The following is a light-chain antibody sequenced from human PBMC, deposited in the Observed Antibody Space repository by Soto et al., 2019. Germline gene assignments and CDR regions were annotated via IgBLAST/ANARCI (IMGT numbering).Light chain of an antibody. CDR3: QKYGNSPQT. Sequence: DIVLTQSPGTLSFSPGDRDTLSCRASQILMNKIDLAWYQQKPGQAPRLLIYGASSRATGIPNRFSGSGSGTDFTLTISRLEPEDFAVYYCQKYGNSPQTFGQGTKVDIK. CDR1: QILMNKID. CDR2: GAS. V-gene: IGKV3-20*01. J-gene: IGKJ1*01.